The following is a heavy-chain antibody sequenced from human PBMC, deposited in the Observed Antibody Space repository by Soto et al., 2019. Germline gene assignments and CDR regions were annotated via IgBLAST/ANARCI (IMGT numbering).Heavy chain of an antibody. CDR1: GFTFSSYG. CDR2: ISYDGSNK. V-gene: IGHV3-30*18. CDR3: AKMGTTVTTDFDY. J-gene: IGHJ4*02. Sequence: GGSLRLSCAASGFTFSSYGMHWVRQAPGKGLEWVAVISYDGSNKYYADSVKGRFTISRDNSKNTLYLQMNSLRAEDTAVYYCAKMGTTVTTDFDYWGQGTLVTAPQ. D-gene: IGHD4-17*01.